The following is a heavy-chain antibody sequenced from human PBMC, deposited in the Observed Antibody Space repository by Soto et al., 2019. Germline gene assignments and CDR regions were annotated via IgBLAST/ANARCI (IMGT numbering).Heavy chain of an antibody. Sequence: ASVKVSCKASGYTFTSYAMHWVRQAPGQRLEWMGWINAGNGNTKYSQKFQGRVTITRDTSASTAYMELSSLRSEDTAVYYCARATVYCSGGSCYEGDHDAFDIWGQGTTVTVSS. D-gene: IGHD2-15*01. V-gene: IGHV1-3*01. CDR2: INAGNGNT. J-gene: IGHJ3*02. CDR3: ARATVYCSGGSCYEGDHDAFDI. CDR1: GYTFTSYA.